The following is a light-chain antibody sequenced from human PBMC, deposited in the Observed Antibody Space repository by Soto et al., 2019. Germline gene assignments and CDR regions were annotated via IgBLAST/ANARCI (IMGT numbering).Light chain of an antibody. Sequence: DIQMTQSPSSLSASVGDRVTITCQASQDISNYLDWYQQKPGKAPKLLIYDASNLETGVPSRFSGSRSGTEFTFTICSLQPEDIATYYCQQYDNLPLTFGGGTKVEI. CDR1: QDISNY. V-gene: IGKV1-33*01. CDR2: DAS. J-gene: IGKJ4*01. CDR3: QQYDNLPLT.